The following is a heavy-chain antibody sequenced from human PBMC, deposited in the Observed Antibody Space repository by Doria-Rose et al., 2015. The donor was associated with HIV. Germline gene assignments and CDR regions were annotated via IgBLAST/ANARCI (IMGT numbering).Heavy chain of an antibody. J-gene: IGHJ4*02. D-gene: IGHD6-13*01. V-gene: IGHV2-26*01. CDR2: IFSDDER. Sequence: TLKESGPVLVKPTETLTLTCTVSGVSLSSPGMGVSWIRQPPGKALEWLANIFSDDERSYKTSLKSRLTVSRGTSKSQVVLTMTDMDPVDTATYYCARIKSSRWYHKYYFDFWGQGTLVIVSA. CDR3: ARIKSSRWYHKYYFDF. CDR1: GVSLSSPGMG.